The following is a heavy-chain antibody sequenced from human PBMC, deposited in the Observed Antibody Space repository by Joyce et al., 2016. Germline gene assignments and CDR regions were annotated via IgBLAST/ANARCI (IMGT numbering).Heavy chain of an antibody. CDR1: GGPFRGFF. CDR3: ARSQWLAPLMY. CDR2: ITSSGAS. J-gene: IGHJ4*02. D-gene: IGHD6-19*01. Sequence: QVQLRQWGAGLLKSSETLSLTCAVHGGPFRGFFWTWVRQTPGKGLEWIGDITSSGASSCKPSLKGRATRSVDTAKNQFALNLASLIVADTAGYYCARSQWLAPLMYWGQGSPVSVSS. V-gene: IGHV4-34*02.